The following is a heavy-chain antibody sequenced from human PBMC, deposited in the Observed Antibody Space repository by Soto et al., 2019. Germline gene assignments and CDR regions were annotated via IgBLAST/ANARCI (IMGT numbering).Heavy chain of an antibody. J-gene: IGHJ5*02. Sequence: EEQLVESGGGLVQPGGSLRLSCAASGFTFSDYYMSWVRQAPGKGLEWVANINQDGSAKSYVDSVRGRFTISRDNGKNSLSLQMESLRADDTAVYYCARWNGGFDPWGQGTLVTVYS. V-gene: IGHV3-7*05. CDR2: INQDGSAK. CDR3: ARWNGGFDP. D-gene: IGHD1-1*01. CDR1: GFTFSDYY.